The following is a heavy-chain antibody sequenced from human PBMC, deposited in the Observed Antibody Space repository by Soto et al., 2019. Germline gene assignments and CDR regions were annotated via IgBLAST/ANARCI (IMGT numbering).Heavy chain of an antibody. CDR3: ARDLRDYGNFYY. CDR2: IYYSGST. CDR1: GGSISSGGYY. J-gene: IGHJ4*02. D-gene: IGHD4-17*01. V-gene: IGHV4-31*03. Sequence: SETLSLTCTVSGGSISSGGYYWSWIRQHPGKGLEWIGYIYYSGSTYYNPSLKSRVTISVDTSKNQFSLKLSSVTAADTAVYYCARDLRDYGNFYYWGQGTLVTV.